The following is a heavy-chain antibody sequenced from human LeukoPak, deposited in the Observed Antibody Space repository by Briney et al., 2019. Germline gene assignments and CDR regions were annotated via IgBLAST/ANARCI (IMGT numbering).Heavy chain of an antibody. CDR2: IYYSGST. V-gene: IGHV4-39*01. Sequence: SETLSLTCTVSGGSISSTSFYWGWIRQPPGEGLEWIGSIYYSGSTYYSPSLKRRLIISVDTSKNQFSLKLSSVTAADTAVYYCARQTPIAVAGSYDIWGQGTMVTVSS. CDR3: ARQTPIAVAGSYDI. CDR1: GGSISSTSFY. J-gene: IGHJ3*02. D-gene: IGHD6-19*01.